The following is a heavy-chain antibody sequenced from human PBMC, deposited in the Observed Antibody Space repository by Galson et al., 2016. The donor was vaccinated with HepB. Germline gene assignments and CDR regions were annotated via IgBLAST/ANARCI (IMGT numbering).Heavy chain of an antibody. CDR1: GGSFSSYY. Sequence: SETLSLTCGVDGGSFSSYYWSWLRQTPGKGLEWIGEINHSGSTNYKVSLKSRVTISVDTSNNQFSLRLSSVTAADTAIYYCARHGDLQWLDLWGQGTLVAVSS. CDR3: ARHGDLQWLDL. V-gene: IGHV4-34*01. D-gene: IGHD6-19*01. CDR2: INHSGST. J-gene: IGHJ5*02.